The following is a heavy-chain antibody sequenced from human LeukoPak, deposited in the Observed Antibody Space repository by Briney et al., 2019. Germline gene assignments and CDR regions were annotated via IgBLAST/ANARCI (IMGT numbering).Heavy chain of an antibody. CDR2: ISSSGSTI. CDR3: ARDRVADIIRVEMATIGAFDI. V-gene: IGHV3-11*01. J-gene: IGHJ3*02. CDR1: GFTFSDYY. D-gene: IGHD5-24*01. Sequence: GGSLRLSCAASGFTFSDYYMSWIRQAPGKGLEWVSYISSSGSTIYYADSVTGRFPISRDNAKNSLYLQMNSLRAEDKAVYYCARDRVADIIRVEMATIGAFDIWGQGTMVTVSS.